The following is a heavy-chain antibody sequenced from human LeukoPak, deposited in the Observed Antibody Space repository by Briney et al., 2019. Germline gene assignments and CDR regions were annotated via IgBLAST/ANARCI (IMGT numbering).Heavy chain of an antibody. CDR2: ISGGYTAAT. D-gene: IGHD5-24*01. Sequence: GGSLRLSCAASGFTFSSYAMSWVRQPPGEGLEWVSAISGGYTAATDYADSVKGRFTISRDNYDNTLYLEMNSLRAEDTALYYCAKARDAYNYYWFDPWGQGTLVTVSS. J-gene: IGHJ5*02. V-gene: IGHV3-23*01. CDR1: GFTFSSYA. CDR3: AKARDAYNYYWFDP.